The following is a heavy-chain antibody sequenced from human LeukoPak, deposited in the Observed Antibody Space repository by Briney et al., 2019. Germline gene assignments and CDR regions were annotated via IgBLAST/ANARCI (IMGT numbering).Heavy chain of an antibody. D-gene: IGHD6-13*01. J-gene: IGHJ4*02. V-gene: IGHV4-39*01. CDR3: ARQPYSSIYYFDS. CDR1: GGSISSSSYY. CDR2: IYYGGST. Sequence: SETLSLTCTVSGGSISSSSYYWGWIRQPPGKGLEWIGSIYYGGSTYYNPSLTSRVTISADTSKNHFSLKVSSATAADTSVYYCARQPYSSIYYFDSWGQGTLVTVSS.